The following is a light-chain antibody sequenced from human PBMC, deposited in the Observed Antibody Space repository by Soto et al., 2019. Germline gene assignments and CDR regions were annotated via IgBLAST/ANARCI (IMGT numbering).Light chain of an antibody. CDR3: QQYSKWPT. CDR2: DTA. J-gene: IGKJ5*01. V-gene: IGKV3-15*01. CDR1: ESVSGN. Sequence: EIVMTQSPATLSVSPGERATLSCRASESVSGNLAWYQNKPGQAPRLLIYDTASRATAIPARFSGSGSGTEFTLTISSLQSEDFAVYYCQQYSKWPTFGQGTRLEIK.